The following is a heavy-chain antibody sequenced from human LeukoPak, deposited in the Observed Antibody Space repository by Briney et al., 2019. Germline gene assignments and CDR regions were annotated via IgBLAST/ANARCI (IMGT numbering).Heavy chain of an antibody. D-gene: IGHD3-22*01. CDR1: GGTFSSYA. V-gene: IGHV1-69*06. CDR2: IIPVFGTT. J-gene: IGHJ4*02. CDR3: AKDWDDSSGYYYLPISPFDY. Sequence: GASVKVSCKASGGTFSSYAVSWVRLTPGQGLEWLGGIIPVFGTTTYAQKFQAKVTMTADKSTNTAYLEISSLTSDDTAVYYCAKDWDDSSGYYYLPISPFDYWGQGTLVTVSS.